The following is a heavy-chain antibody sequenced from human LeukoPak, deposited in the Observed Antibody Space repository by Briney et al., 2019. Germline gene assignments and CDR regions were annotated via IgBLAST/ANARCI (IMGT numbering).Heavy chain of an antibody. CDR2: IKGDGSER. CDR3: ARDKSAGADTGSSFYY. V-gene: IGHV3-7*01. D-gene: IGHD3-10*01. Sequence: PGGSLRLSCAASGFTFSTYWMSWVRQAPGKGLEWVANIKGDGSERNYVDSVKGRFTISRDNAKNSLYLQINSLRGEDTAVYYCARDKSAGADTGSSFYYWGQGALVTVSS. J-gene: IGHJ4*02. CDR1: GFTFSTYW.